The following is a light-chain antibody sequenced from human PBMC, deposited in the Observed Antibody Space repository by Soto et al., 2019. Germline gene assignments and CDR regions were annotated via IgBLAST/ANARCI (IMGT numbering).Light chain of an antibody. J-gene: IGKJ1*01. CDR2: TAS. CDR3: QQSYSNLWT. Sequence: DLQMTQSPSSLSASVGDRVTITCRASQSISTFLNWYQQKPGKAPKLLIYTASNLQSGFPSRFTGSGSGTDFTLTISSLQPEDFATYYCQQSYSNLWTFGQGTRVEVK. CDR1: QSISTF. V-gene: IGKV1-39*01.